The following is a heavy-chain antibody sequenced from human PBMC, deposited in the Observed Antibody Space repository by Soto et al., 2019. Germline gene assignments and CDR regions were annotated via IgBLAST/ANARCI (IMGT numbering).Heavy chain of an antibody. J-gene: IGHJ6*02. CDR2: INHSGST. CDR3: ARATHYYDSSGTPGRVYGMDV. V-gene: IGHV4-34*01. CDR1: GGSFSGYY. Sequence: PSETLSLTCAVYGGSFSGYYWIWIRQPPGKGLEWIGEINHSGSTNYNPSLKSRVTVSVDTSKNQFSLKLSSVTAADTAVYYCARATHYYDSSGTPGRVYGMDVWGQGTTVTVSS. D-gene: IGHD3-22*01.